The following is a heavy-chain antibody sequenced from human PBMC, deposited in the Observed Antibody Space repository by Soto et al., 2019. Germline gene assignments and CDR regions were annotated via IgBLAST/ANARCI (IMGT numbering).Heavy chain of an antibody. D-gene: IGHD3-3*01. CDR3: ARDMYYDFWSGYYRRYYYYGMDV. CDR2: INPNSGGT. Sequence: ASVKVCCKASGYNFTGYYMHWVRQAPGQGLEWMGWINPNSGGTNYAQKFQGCVTMTRDTSISTAYMELSRLRSDDTAVYYCARDMYYDFWSGYYRRYYYYGMDVWGQGTTVTVSS. J-gene: IGHJ6*02. CDR1: GYNFTGYY. V-gene: IGHV1-2*04.